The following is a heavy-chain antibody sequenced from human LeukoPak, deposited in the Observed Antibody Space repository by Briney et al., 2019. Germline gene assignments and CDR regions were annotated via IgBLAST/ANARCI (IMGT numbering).Heavy chain of an antibody. Sequence: SETLSLTCTVSGGSISSSSYYWGWIRQPPGKGLEWIGSLSYSGPTFYNPSLKSRVTISADTSKNQFSLRLSSVTAADTALYYCARDGIAAAGTYYWGQGTLVTVS. CDR1: GGSISSSSYY. J-gene: IGHJ4*02. CDR2: LSYSGPT. D-gene: IGHD6-13*01. CDR3: ARDGIAAAGTYY. V-gene: IGHV4-39*07.